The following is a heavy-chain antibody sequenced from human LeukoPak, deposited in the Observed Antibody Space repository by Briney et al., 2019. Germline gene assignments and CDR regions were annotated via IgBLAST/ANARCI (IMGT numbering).Heavy chain of an antibody. CDR3: AGHDSSGTYFQH. J-gene: IGHJ1*01. CDR1: GGSISSYY. V-gene: IGHV4-59*01. CDR2: IYYSGST. D-gene: IGHD3-22*01. Sequence: PSETLSLTCTVSGGSISSYYWSWIRQPPGKGLEWIGYIYYSGSTNYNPSLKSRVTISVDTSKDQFSLKLSSVTAADTAVYYCAGHDSSGTYFQHWGQGTLVTVSS.